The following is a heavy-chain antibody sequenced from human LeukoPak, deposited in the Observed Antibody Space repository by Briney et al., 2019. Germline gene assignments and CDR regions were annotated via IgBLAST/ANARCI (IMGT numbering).Heavy chain of an antibody. Sequence: GGPVRLFCAASGFTFSNAWVNWVRKAPGKGREWFVWIKKKTDGGTTDYAAPEKRRLNISRDDSRNMLYLQMDSLKPEDTAIYYCTTLSYVLDYWGQGTLVTVSS. CDR2: IKKKTDGGTT. CDR1: GFTFSNAW. CDR3: TTLSYVLDY. J-gene: IGHJ4*02. V-gene: IGHV3-15*01. D-gene: IGHD3-16*01.